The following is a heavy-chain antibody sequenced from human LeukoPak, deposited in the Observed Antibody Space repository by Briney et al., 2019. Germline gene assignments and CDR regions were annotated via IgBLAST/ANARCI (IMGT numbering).Heavy chain of an antibody. J-gene: IGHJ4*02. CDR2: ISGSGGST. CDR1: GFTFSSYG. V-gene: IGHV3-23*01. Sequence: PGGSLRLSCAASGFTFSSYGMSWVRQAPGKGLEWVSAISGSGGSTYYADSVKGRFTISRDNSKNTLYLQMNSLRAEDTAVYYCAKDPRAGYSDNWEFDYWGQGTLVTVSS. CDR3: AKDPRAGYSDNWEFDY. D-gene: IGHD6-13*01.